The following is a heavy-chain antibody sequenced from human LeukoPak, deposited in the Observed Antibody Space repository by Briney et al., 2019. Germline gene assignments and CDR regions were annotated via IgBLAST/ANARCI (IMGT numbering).Heavy chain of an antibody. J-gene: IGHJ4*02. Sequence: KTSETLSLTCAVYGGSFSGYYWSWIRQPPGKGLEWIGEINHSGSTNYNPSLKSRVTISVDTSKNQFSLKLSSVTAADTAVYYCARVKITMVRGTKTWGGLDYWGQGTLVTVSS. CDR3: ARVKITMVRGTKTWGGLDY. CDR1: GGSFSGYY. V-gene: IGHV4-34*01. CDR2: INHSGST. D-gene: IGHD3-10*01.